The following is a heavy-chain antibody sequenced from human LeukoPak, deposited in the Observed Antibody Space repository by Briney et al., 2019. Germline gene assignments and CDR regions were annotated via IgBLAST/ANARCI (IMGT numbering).Heavy chain of an antibody. D-gene: IGHD3-16*01. CDR3: ASPLGGFDN. CDR1: GGSISGSGYY. Sequence: PSETLSLTCSVSGGSISGSGYYWAWIRQPPGKGLEWIGSIYYTGSTHYNSSLKSRVTMSVDTPKNRFSLKLSSVTAADTAVYYCASPLGGFDNWGQGTLVTVSS. J-gene: IGHJ4*02. V-gene: IGHV4-39*01. CDR2: IYYTGST.